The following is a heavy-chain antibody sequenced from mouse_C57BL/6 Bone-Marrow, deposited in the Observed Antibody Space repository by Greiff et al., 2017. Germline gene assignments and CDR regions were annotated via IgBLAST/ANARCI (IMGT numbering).Heavy chain of an antibody. CDR3: ARAEQAVVAPHAMEY. Sequence: QLQQSGAELVKPGASVKISCNASGYAFSSYWMNWVKQRPGKGLEWIGQIYPGDGDTNYNGKFKGKATLTADKSSSTAYMQLSSLTSEDSAVYFCARAEQAVVAPHAMEYWGQGTSVTVSS. CDR2: IYPGDGDT. J-gene: IGHJ4*01. D-gene: IGHD1-1*01. CDR1: GYAFSSYW. V-gene: IGHV1-80*01.